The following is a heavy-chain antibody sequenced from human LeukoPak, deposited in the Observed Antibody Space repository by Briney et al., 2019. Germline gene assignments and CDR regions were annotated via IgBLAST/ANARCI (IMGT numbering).Heavy chain of an antibody. V-gene: IGHV4-34*01. CDR1: GGSFSGYY. Sequence: PSETLSLTCAVYGGSFSGYYWSWIRQPPGKGLEWIGEINHSGSTNYNPSLKSRVTISVDTSKNQFSLKLSSVTAADTAVYYCARHSQFSYYYGSGSWNWFDPWGQGTLVTVSS. D-gene: IGHD3-10*01. CDR3: ARHSQFSYYYGSGSWNWFDP. J-gene: IGHJ5*02. CDR2: INHSGST.